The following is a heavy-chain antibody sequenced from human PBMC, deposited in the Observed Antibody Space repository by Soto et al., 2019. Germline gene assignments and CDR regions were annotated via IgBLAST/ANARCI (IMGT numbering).Heavy chain of an antibody. D-gene: IGHD2-21*01. CDR1: GYTFSDYA. J-gene: IGHJ4*02. CDR2: ISGSGNSP. V-gene: IGHV3-23*01. Sequence: VQLLESGGVLVRPGGSLRLSCAASGYTFSDYAMYWVRQAPGKGLEWVSAISGSGNSPYYADSVKGRFTISRDNSKHTLYLQLNSLTAEDTARYYCATVPENEFCGGDFDIWGQGTLSTVSS. CDR3: ATVPENEFCGGDFDI.